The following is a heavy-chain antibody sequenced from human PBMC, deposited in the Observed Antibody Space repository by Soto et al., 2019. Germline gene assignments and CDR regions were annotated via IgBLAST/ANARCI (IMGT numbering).Heavy chain of an antibody. Sequence: QVQLVESGRDVVQPGRSLRLSCAASGFTFSSYGMHWVRQAPGKGLEWVAVTWYDGSNKYYADSVKGRFTISRDNSKNTLYLQMNSLRAEDTAVYYCARRYSSGCIDYWGQGTLVTVSS. V-gene: IGHV3-33*01. CDR2: TWYDGSNK. D-gene: IGHD6-19*01. J-gene: IGHJ4*02. CDR3: ARRYSSGCIDY. CDR1: GFTFSSYG.